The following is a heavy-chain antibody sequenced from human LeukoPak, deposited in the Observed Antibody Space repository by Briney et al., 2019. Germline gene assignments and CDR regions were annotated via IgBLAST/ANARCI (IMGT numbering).Heavy chain of an antibody. Sequence: SSETLSLTCAVSGGSISSSNWWSWVRQPPGKGLEWIGEIYHSGSTNYNPSLKSRVTISVDTSKNQFSLKLSSVTAADTAVYYCARGGFGCTNGVCYTDFDYWGQGTLVTVSS. CDR1: GGSISSSNW. V-gene: IGHV4-4*02. J-gene: IGHJ4*02. CDR3: ARGGFGCTNGVCYTDFDY. CDR2: IYHSGST. D-gene: IGHD2-8*01.